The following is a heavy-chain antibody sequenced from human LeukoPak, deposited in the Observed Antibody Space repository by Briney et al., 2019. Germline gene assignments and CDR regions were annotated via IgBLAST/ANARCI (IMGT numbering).Heavy chain of an antibody. CDR3: ARDRATDREQNWFDP. V-gene: IGHV1-18*01. Sequence: ASVKVSCKASGYTFTSYGISWVQQAPGQGLEWMGWISAYNGNTNYAQKLQGRVTMTTDTSTSTAYMELRSLRSDDTAVYYCARDRATDREQNWFDPWGQGTLVTVSS. J-gene: IGHJ5*02. D-gene: IGHD5-24*01. CDR1: GYTFTSYG. CDR2: ISAYNGNT.